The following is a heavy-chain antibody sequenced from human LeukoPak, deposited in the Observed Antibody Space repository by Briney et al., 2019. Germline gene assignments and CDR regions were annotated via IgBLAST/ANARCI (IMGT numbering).Heavy chain of an antibody. CDR2: IYYSGRT. CDR1: GGSISSSNYY. D-gene: IGHD4-23*01. CDR3: ARTGGSIDY. J-gene: IGHJ4*02. Sequence: SETLSLTCTVSGGSISSSNYYWGWIRQPPGKGLEWIGSIYYSGRTLYNPSLKSRVTISVDTSKNQFSLKLSSVTAADTAVYYCARTGGSIDYWGQGTLVTASS. V-gene: IGHV4-39*07.